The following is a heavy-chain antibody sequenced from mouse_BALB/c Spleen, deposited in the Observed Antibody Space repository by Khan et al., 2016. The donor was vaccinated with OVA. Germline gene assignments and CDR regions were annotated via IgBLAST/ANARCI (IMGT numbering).Heavy chain of an antibody. D-gene: IGHD1-2*01. V-gene: IGHV1S29*02. CDR3: ARSGYGSFAY. Sequence: VQLQQPGPELVKPGASVRISCKTSGYTFTDFNLDWVKQSHGKSLEWIGYIFPNDGGTGYNQKFKTKATLNVDSSSSTAYMELRSLTSEDSAVYYCARSGYGSFAYWGQGTLVTVAA. CDR1: GYTFTDFN. CDR2: IFPNDGGT. J-gene: IGHJ3*01.